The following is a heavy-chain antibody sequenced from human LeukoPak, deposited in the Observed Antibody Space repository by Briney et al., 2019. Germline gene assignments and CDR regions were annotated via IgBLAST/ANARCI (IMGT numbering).Heavy chain of an antibody. V-gene: IGHV4-4*07. J-gene: IGHJ2*01. D-gene: IGHD1-26*01. CDR1: GGSISSYY. Sequence: SETLSLTCTVSGGSISSYYWSWIRQPAGKGLEWIGRMYTSGRTNYNPSLKSRVTMSVDTSKNQLSLKVSSVTDADTAVYYCARGIVGATDQFDLWGRGTLVTVSS. CDR3: ARGIVGATDQFDL. CDR2: MYTSGRT.